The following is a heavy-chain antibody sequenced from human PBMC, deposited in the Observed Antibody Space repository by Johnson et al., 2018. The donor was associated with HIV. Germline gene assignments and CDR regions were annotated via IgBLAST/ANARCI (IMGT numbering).Heavy chain of an antibody. V-gene: IGHV3-30*18. J-gene: IGHJ3*02. Sequence: QVQLVESGGGVVQPGRSLRLSCAASGFTFNNYGMHWVRQAPGKGLEWVAVISYDGKNKYFGDSVKGRFTISRDNSKNTLYLQMNSLRADDTAVYYCAKEEGLAAAVTGEAFDIWGQGTMVTVSS. D-gene: IGHD6-13*01. CDR1: GFTFNNYG. CDR2: ISYDGKNK. CDR3: AKEEGLAAAVTGEAFDI.